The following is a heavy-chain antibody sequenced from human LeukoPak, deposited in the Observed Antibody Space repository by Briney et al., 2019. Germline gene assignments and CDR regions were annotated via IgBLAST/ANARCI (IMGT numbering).Heavy chain of an antibody. Sequence: PSETLSLTCTVSGGSISRSSYYWGWIRPPRGKGLEWIGSIYYSGSTYYNPSLESRVTISVDTSKNQFSLKLSSVAAADTAVYYCASRDSGWYQGDDYWGQGTLVTVSS. V-gene: IGHV4-39*01. J-gene: IGHJ4*02. CDR2: IYYSGST. CDR1: GGSISRSSYY. CDR3: ASRDSGWYQGDDY. D-gene: IGHD6-19*01.